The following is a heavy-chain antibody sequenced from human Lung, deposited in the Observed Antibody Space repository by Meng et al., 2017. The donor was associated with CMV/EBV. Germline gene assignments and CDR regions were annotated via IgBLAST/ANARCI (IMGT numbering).Heavy chain of an antibody. D-gene: IGHD3-10*01. CDR2: INTDGATT. V-gene: IGHV3-74*01. CDR1: GFTFNRFW. J-gene: IGHJ5*02. CDR3: ASANHFGSGMAFDP. Sequence: GEXXKISCTASGFTFNRFWIHWVRQAPGKGPVWVSVINTDGATTRYADSVKGRFTISRDNTKSTLYLQMNSLRAEDTAVYYCASANHFGSGMAFDPWGQGNXVNGAS.